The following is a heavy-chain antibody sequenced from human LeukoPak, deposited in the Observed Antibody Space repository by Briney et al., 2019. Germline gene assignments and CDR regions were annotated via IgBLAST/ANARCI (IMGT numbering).Heavy chain of an antibody. J-gene: IGHJ6*03. CDR1: GYSISSGDY. Sequence: PSETLSLTCNVSGYSISSGDYWGWIRQPPGKGLEWIVSMYHSGITYYNPSLKSRVTISLDTSKKQFSLKLSSMTAADTAIYYCAKNGDRGAYCSGGSCYPYYYYNMDVWGKGTTVTISS. V-gene: IGHV4-38-2*02. CDR3: AKNGDRGAYCSGGSCYPYYYYNMDV. D-gene: IGHD2-15*01. CDR2: MYHSGIT.